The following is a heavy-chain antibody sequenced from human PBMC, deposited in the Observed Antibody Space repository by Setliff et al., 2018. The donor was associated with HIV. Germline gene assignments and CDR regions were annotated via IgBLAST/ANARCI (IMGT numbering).Heavy chain of an antibody. Sequence: ASVKVSCKASGGTFNRYAISWVRQAPGQGLKWMGRIIPIFNTTNYPYNSQGRVTITADKSTGTAYMELSSLKSEDTAVYYCARGAFWSGFLYAFDIWGQGQWSPSPQ. CDR1: GGTFNRYA. D-gene: IGHD3-3*01. CDR2: IIPIFNTT. CDR3: ARGAFWSGFLYAFDI. V-gene: IGHV1-69*06. J-gene: IGHJ3*02.